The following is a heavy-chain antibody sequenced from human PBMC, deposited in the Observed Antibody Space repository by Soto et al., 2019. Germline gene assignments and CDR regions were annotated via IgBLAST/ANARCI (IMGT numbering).Heavy chain of an antibody. CDR1: GFTFSGNW. Sequence: GGSLRPSCEDIGFTFSGNWMHWVRQAPGRGLVWVSRINSDGSSTSYADSGKGRFTISRDNAKNTLYLQMNSLRAEDTAVYYCARVKIKANCYDSSGYYYGYYGMDVWGQGTTVTVSS. CDR2: INSDGSST. V-gene: IGHV3-74*01. J-gene: IGHJ6*02. D-gene: IGHD3-22*01. CDR3: ARVKIKANCYDSSGYYYGYYGMDV.